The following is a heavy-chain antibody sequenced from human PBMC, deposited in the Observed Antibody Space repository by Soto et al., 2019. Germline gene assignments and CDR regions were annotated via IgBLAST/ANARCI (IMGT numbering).Heavy chain of an antibody. Sequence: SETLSRTCTVSGGSISSYYWSWIRQPAGKGLEWIGRIYTSGSNNYNPSLKSLVTMSVDTSKNQFSLKMSSVTAADTAVYYCAGGAHVGSYYYDYWGQGTLVTVSS. CDR3: AGGAHVGSYYYDY. CDR1: GGSISSYY. D-gene: IGHD3-10*01. V-gene: IGHV4-4*07. CDR2: IYTSGSN. J-gene: IGHJ4*02.